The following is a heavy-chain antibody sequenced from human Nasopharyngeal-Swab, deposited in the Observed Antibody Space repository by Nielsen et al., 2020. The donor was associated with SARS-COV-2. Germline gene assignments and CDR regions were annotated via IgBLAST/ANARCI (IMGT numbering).Heavy chain of an antibody. V-gene: IGHV3-21*01. CDR1: GFTFSSYS. D-gene: IGHD6-19*01. Sequence: GESLKISRAASGFTFSSYSMNWVRQAPGKGLEWVSSISSSSSYIYYADSVKGRFTISRDNAKNSLYLQMNSLRAEDTAVYYCARDDGQWLNPVYYFDYWGQGTLVTVSS. CDR2: ISSSSSYI. CDR3: ARDDGQWLNPVYYFDY. J-gene: IGHJ4*02.